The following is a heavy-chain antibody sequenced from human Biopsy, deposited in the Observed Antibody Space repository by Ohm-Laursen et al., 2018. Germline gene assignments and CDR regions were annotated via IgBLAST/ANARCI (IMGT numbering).Heavy chain of an antibody. J-gene: IGHJ5*02. Sequence: SDTLSLTCSVSGDPMSSGIHYWSWIRQHPGKGLEWLGYMSYSGDAHYNPSLKSRVAISVDTSTNQFSLKVSSVTAADTALYYCARHPTGFWFDPWGHGTLVTVSS. CDR3: ARHPTGFWFDP. CDR2: MSYSGDA. CDR1: GDPMSSGIHY. V-gene: IGHV4-39*01.